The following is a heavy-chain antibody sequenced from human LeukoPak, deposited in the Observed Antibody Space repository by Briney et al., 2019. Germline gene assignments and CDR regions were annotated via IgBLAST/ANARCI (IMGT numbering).Heavy chain of an antibody. J-gene: IGHJ4*02. CDR2: ISSSSSYI. Sequence: GGSLRLSCAASGFTFSNFWMHWVRQAPGKGLEWVSSISSSSSYIYYADSVKGRFTISRDNAKNSLYLQMNSLRAEDTAVYYCARDRTCSGGSCYQDFDYWGQGTLVTVSS. CDR1: GFTFSNFW. V-gene: IGHV3-21*01. D-gene: IGHD2-15*01. CDR3: ARDRTCSGGSCYQDFDY.